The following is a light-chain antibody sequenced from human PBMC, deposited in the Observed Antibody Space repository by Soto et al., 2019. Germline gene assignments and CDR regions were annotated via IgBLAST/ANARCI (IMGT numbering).Light chain of an antibody. CDR3: QQLNSYPLT. J-gene: IGKJ3*01. Sequence: DIQLTQSPSFLSASVGDRVTITCRASQGISSYLAWYQQKPGKAPKLLIYAASTLRSGVPSRFSGSGSGTEFTLTISRLQPEDFATYYCQQLNSYPLTFGPGTKVDIK. CDR1: QGISSY. V-gene: IGKV1-9*01. CDR2: AAS.